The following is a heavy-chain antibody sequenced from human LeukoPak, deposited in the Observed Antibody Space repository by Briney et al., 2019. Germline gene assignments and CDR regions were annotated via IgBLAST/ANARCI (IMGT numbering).Heavy chain of an antibody. V-gene: IGHV3-23*01. CDR1: GFTFSGSA. J-gene: IGHJ6*02. CDR3: AGDLHYYVAMDV. Sequence: PGGSLRLSCAASGFTFSGSAMSWVRQAPGEGLEWVSLISYSGANSYYTDSVRGRFTISRDNSKDTLFLQMNSLRAEDTAIYYCAGDLHYYVAMDVWGQGTTVTVSS. D-gene: IGHD3-10*02. CDR2: ISYSGANS.